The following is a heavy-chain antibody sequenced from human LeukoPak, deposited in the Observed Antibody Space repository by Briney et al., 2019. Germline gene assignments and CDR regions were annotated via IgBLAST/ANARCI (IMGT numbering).Heavy chain of an antibody. CDR3: ARDPWEPTNYFDY. V-gene: IGHV3-30*03. D-gene: IGHD1-26*01. CDR2: K. Sequence: KYYADSVKGRFTISRDKSKNTLYLQMSSLRAEGTAVYYCARDPWEPTNYFDYWGQGTLVTVSS. J-gene: IGHJ4*02.